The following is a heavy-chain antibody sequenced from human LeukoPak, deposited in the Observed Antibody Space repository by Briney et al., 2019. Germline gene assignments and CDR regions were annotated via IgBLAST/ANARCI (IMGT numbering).Heavy chain of an antibody. CDR3: AKDPRFSYCSSTSCAYAFDI. CDR2: ISGNVDYI. CDR1: GGSINSGDYY. J-gene: IGHJ3*02. D-gene: IGHD2-2*01. Sequence: ETLSLTCTVSGGSINSGDYYWTWIRQPPGKGLEWVSGISGNVDYIYYADSVKGRFTISRDNSKNTLYLQMNSLRAEDTAVYYCAKDPRFSYCSSTSCAYAFDIWGQGTMVTVSS. V-gene: IGHV3-23*01.